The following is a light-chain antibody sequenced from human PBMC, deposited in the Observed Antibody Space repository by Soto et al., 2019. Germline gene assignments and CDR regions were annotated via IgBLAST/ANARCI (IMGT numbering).Light chain of an antibody. CDR3: QSYDSRLSGSRV. J-gene: IGLJ2*01. V-gene: IGLV1-40*01. CDR1: SSNIGAGYD. Sequence: QSVLTQPPSVSGAPGQRVTISCTGSSSNIGAGYDVHWYQQLPGTAPKLLIYGNSNRPSGVPDRFSGSKSGTSASLAITGLQADDEADYYCQSYDSRLSGSRVFGGGTQLTVL. CDR2: GNS.